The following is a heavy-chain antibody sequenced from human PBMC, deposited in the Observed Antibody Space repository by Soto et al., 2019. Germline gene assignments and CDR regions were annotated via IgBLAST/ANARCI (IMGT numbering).Heavy chain of an antibody. V-gene: IGHV1-18*01. D-gene: IGHD3-22*01. CDR2: ISAYNGNT. Sequence: WASVKVSCKASGYTFTSYGISWVRQAPGQGLEWMGWISAYNGNTNYAQKLQGRVTMTTDTSTSTAYMELRSLRSDDTAVYYCARGVGYYYDSSGPFDYWGQGTLVTVSS. CDR3: ARGVGYYYDSSGPFDY. CDR1: GYTFTSYG. J-gene: IGHJ4*02.